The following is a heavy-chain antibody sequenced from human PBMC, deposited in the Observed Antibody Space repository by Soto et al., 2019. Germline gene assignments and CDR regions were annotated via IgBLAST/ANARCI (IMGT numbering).Heavy chain of an antibody. CDR1: GFTFTNYC. J-gene: IGHJ6*02. Sequence: PGGSLRLSCAASGFTFTNYCLHWVRQAPGKGLVWVSRINSDVTTTTYADSVKGRFTVSRDNAKNTVFLQMNSLRAEDTAVYYCARSVDSAPYYYYTMDAWGQGTTVTVSS. V-gene: IGHV3-74*01. CDR2: INSDVTTT. D-gene: IGHD5-18*01. CDR3: ARSVDSAPYYYYTMDA.